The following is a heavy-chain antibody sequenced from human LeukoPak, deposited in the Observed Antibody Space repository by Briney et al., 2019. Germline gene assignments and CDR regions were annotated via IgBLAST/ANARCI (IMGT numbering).Heavy chain of an antibody. D-gene: IGHD6-6*01. V-gene: IGHV4-59*01. CDR1: GGSISIYY. CDR3: ARDQQLGYFDY. Sequence: ASETLSLACTVSGGSISIYYWSWTRQPPGKGLEWIGYIYYSGSTNYNPSLKSRVTISVDTSKNQFSLNLSSVTAADTAVYYCARDQQLGYFDYWGQGTLVTVSS. J-gene: IGHJ4*02. CDR2: IYYSGST.